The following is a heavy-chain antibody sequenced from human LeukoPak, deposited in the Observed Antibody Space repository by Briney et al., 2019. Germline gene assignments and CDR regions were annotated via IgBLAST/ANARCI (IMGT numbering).Heavy chain of an antibody. J-gene: IGHJ1*01. D-gene: IGHD3-22*01. CDR1: GFTFDDYG. CDR3: ARSDYDSSGYYRTHFQH. V-gene: IGHV3-20*04. Sequence: PGGSLRLSCAASGFTFDDYGMSRVRQAPGKGLEWVSGINWNGGSTGYADSVKGRFTISRDNAKNSLYLQMNSLRAEDTALYYCARSDYDSSGYYRTHFQHWGQGTLVTVSS. CDR2: INWNGGST.